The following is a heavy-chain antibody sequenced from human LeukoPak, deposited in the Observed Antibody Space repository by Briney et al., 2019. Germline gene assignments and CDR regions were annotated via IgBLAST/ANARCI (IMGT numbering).Heavy chain of an antibody. D-gene: IGHD2-15*01. V-gene: IGHV4-34*01. Sequence: SETLSLTCAVYGGSFSGYYWSWIRQPPGKGLEWIGEINHSGSTNYNPSLKSRVTISVDTSKNQLSLKLSSVTAADTAVYYCARRKTRPDIVVVVAATRAGYYFDYWGQGTLVTVSS. CDR2: INHSGST. CDR3: ARRKTRPDIVVVVAATRAGYYFDY. J-gene: IGHJ4*02. CDR1: GGSFSGYY.